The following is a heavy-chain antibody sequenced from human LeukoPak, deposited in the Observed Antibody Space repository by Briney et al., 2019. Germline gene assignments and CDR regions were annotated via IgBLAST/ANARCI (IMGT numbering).Heavy chain of an antibody. Sequence: GGSLRLSCAASGYTFSSYAMSWVRQAPGKGLKWVSAISGSGGSTYYADSVKGRFTISRDNSKNTLYLQMNSLRAEDTAVYYCAKLPTSLEGPHLYYYYMDVWGKGTTVTVSS. D-gene: IGHD3-3*01. CDR3: AKLPTSLEGPHLYYYYMDV. V-gene: IGHV3-23*01. CDR2: ISGSGGST. CDR1: GYTFSSYA. J-gene: IGHJ6*03.